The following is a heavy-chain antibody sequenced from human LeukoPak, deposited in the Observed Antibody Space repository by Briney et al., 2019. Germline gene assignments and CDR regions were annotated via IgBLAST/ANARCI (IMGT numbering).Heavy chain of an antibody. Sequence: MASETLSLTCTVSGGSISSYYWSWIRQPPGKGLEWIGYIYYSGSTNYNPSLKSRVTISVDTSKNQFSLKLSSVTAADTAVYYCAREGGSYSDAFDIWGQGTVVTVSS. CDR1: GGSISSYY. J-gene: IGHJ3*02. D-gene: IGHD1-26*01. V-gene: IGHV4-59*01. CDR2: IYYSGST. CDR3: AREGGSYSDAFDI.